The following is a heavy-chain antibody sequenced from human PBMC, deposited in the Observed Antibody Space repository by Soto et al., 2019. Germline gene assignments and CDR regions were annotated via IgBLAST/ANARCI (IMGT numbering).Heavy chain of an antibody. J-gene: IGHJ6*03. V-gene: IGHV3-21*01. CDR1: GFTFSSYS. D-gene: IGHD3-3*01. CDR2: ISSSSSYI. CDR3: ARGIITIFGADISSYYYYYMDV. Sequence: GGSLRLSCAASGFTFSSYSMNWVRQAPGKGLEWVSSISSSSSYIYYADSVKGRFPISRDNAKNSLYLQMNSLRAEDTAVYYCARGIITIFGADISSYYYYYMDVWGKGTTVTVSS.